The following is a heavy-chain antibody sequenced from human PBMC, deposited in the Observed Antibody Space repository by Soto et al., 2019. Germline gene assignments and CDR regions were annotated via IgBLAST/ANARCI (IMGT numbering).Heavy chain of an antibody. CDR3: TRDLFSNWNDRPLDFDY. Sequence: PGGSLRLSCAASGFTFSSYARSWVRQAPGKGLEWVGFIRSKAYGGTTEYAASVKGRFTISRDDSKSIAYLQMNSLKTEDTAVYYCTRDLFSNWNDRPLDFDYWGQGTLVTVSS. CDR1: GFTFSSYA. CDR2: IRSKAYGGTT. D-gene: IGHD1-1*01. V-gene: IGHV3-49*04. J-gene: IGHJ4*02.